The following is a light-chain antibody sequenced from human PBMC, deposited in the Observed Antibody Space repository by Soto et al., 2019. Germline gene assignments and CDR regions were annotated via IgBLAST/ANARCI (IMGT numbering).Light chain of an antibody. Sequence: QSVLTQPPSASGTPGQRVTISRSGSTSNIAINDVYWYQQLPGAAPKVLFYRNDRRPSGVPDRFSASKSDTSASLAISGLRSDDEADYYCATWDNSLSGPVFGGGTQLTVL. CDR1: TSNIAIND. J-gene: IGLJ7*01. CDR2: RND. V-gene: IGLV1-47*01. CDR3: ATWDNSLSGPV.